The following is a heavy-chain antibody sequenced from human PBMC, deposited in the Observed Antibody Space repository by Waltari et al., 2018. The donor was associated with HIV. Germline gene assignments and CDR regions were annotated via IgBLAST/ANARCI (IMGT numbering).Heavy chain of an antibody. CDR1: GGSFSGYF. CDR2: IGLNGIT. CDR3: ARGRMTAVTSPVYFDY. J-gene: IGHJ4*02. V-gene: IGHV4-34*01. D-gene: IGHD4-17*01. Sequence: QVQLQQWGAGLLKPSETLSLTCAVYGGSFSGYFWAWIRQPPGKGLELIGEIGLNGITNYNPSLKSRVSISVDTSKNQFSLKLTSVTVADTAVYYCARGRMTAVTSPVYFDYWGQGTLATVSA.